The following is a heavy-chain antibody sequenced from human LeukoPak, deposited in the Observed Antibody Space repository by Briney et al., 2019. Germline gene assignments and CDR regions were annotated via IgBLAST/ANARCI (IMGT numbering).Heavy chain of an antibody. CDR3: ARRLQSADSSSWYYYYYYYMDV. CDR1: GGSFSGYY. V-gene: IGHV4-34*01. Sequence: KPSETLSLTCAVYGGSFSGYYWSWIRQPPGKGLEWIGEINHSGSTNYNPSLKSRVTISVDTSKNQFSLKLSSVTAADTAVYYCARRLQSADSSSWYYYYYYYMDVWGKGTTVTVSS. J-gene: IGHJ6*03. D-gene: IGHD6-13*01. CDR2: INHSGST.